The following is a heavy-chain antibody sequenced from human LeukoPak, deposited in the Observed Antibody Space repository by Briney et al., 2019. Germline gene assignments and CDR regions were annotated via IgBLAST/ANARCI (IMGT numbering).Heavy chain of an antibody. CDR2: INPSGGST. CDR3: ARDPTGYYYDSSGYYFDY. J-gene: IGHJ4*02. CDR1: GYTFTSYY. Sequence: ASVKVSCKASGYTFTSYYLHWVRQAPGQGLEWMGIINPSGGSTSCAQKFQGRVTMTRDTSTSTVYMELSSLRSEDTAVYYCARDPTGYYYDSSGYYFDYWGQGTLVTVSS. V-gene: IGHV1-46*01. D-gene: IGHD3-22*01.